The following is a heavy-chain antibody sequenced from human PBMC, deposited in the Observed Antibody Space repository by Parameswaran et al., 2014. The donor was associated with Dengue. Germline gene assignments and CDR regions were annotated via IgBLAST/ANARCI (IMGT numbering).Heavy chain of an antibody. J-gene: IGHJ5*02. D-gene: IGHD5-12*01. Sequence: VRQAPGKGLEWIGYIYNSGSTYYNPFLRSRFTISIDTSRNQFSLKLSSISAADTAVYYCARDTSGLGWFDPWGQGTPVTVSS. CDR2: IYNSGST. CDR3: ARDTSGLGWFDP. V-gene: IGHV4-30-4*01.